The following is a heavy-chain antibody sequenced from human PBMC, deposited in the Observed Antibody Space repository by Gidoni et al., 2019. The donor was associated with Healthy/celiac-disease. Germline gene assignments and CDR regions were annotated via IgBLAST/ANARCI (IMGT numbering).Heavy chain of an antibody. J-gene: IGHJ4*02. Sequence: EVQLVESGGGLVQLGRSLRLSCAASGFTFDDYAMHWVRQAPGKGLEWVSGISWNSGSIGYADSVKGRFTISRDNAKNSLYLQMNSLRAEDTALYYCAKDYYYDSSGYYDYWGQGTLVTVSS. CDR3: AKDYYYDSSGYYDY. CDR1: GFTFDDYA. V-gene: IGHV3-9*01. CDR2: ISWNSGSI. D-gene: IGHD3-22*01.